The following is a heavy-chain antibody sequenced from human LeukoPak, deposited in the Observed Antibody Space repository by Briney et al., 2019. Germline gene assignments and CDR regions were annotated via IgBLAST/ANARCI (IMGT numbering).Heavy chain of an antibody. J-gene: IGHJ6*02. D-gene: IGHD3-22*01. CDR3: ARDPAYYDSSGYDYGMDV. V-gene: IGHV1-18*01. Sequence: GASVKVSCKASGYTLTSYGISWVRQAPGQGLEWMGWINAYNGNTNYAQKLQGRVTMTTDTSTSTAYMELRSLRSDDTAVYYCARDPAYYDSSGYDYGMDVWGQGTTVTVSS. CDR2: INAYNGNT. CDR1: GYTLTSYG.